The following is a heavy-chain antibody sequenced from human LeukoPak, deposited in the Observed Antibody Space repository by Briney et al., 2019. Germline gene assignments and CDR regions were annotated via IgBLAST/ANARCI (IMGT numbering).Heavy chain of an antibody. J-gene: IGHJ4*02. D-gene: IGHD5-12*01. CDR3: AKDWAGRLPRGYFDY. CDR2: IRYDGSNK. V-gene: IGHV3-30*02. CDR1: GFTFSSYG. Sequence: GGSLRLSCAASGFTFSSYGMHWVRQAPGKGLEWVAFIRYDGSNKYYADSVKGRFTISRDNSKNTLYLQMNSLRAEDTAVYYCAKDWAGRLPRGYFDYWGQGTLVTVSS.